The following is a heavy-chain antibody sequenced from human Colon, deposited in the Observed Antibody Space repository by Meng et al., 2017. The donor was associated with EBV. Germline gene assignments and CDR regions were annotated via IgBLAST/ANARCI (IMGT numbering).Heavy chain of an antibody. Sequence: QVQPQEWGPGLVEPSGTLSLTCAVSGGSLSTSDWWSWVRQPPGKGLEWIGEIYRGGGTNYNPSFKSRVTISVDTSNNHFSLKLSYVTAADTAVYYCARVRVIPAAVGFDYWGQGTLVTVSS. J-gene: IGHJ4*02. D-gene: IGHD2-2*01. CDR3: ARVRVIPAAVGFDY. CDR1: GGSLSTSDW. CDR2: IYRGGGT. V-gene: IGHV4-4*02.